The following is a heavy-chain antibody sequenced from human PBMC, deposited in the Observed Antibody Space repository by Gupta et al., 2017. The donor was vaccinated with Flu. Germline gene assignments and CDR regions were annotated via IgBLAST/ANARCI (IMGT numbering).Heavy chain of an antibody. Sequence: EVQLVESGGGLVQPGGSLRLSCAASGFTFSSYEMNWVRQAPGKGLEWVSYISSSGSTIYYADSVKGRFTISRDNAKNSLYLQMNSLRAEDTAVYYCAREAIDSSGCLDYWGQGTLVTVSS. CDR3: AREAIDSSGCLDY. J-gene: IGHJ4*02. D-gene: IGHD6-19*01. CDR1: GFTFSSYE. V-gene: IGHV3-48*03. CDR2: ISSSGSTI.